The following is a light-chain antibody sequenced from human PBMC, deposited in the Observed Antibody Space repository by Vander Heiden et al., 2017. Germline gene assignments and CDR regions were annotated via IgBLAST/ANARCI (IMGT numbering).Light chain of an antibody. CDR3: QAWDSSTVI. Sequence: SYALTQPPSVSVSPGQTATIPCAGDKLGDKYACWYQQKPGQSPVLLIYEDRKRPSGIPERFSGSNSGNTATLTISGTQGMDEADYYCQAWDSSTVIFGGGTKLTVL. J-gene: IGLJ2*01. CDR1: KLGDKY. CDR2: EDR. V-gene: IGLV3-1*01.